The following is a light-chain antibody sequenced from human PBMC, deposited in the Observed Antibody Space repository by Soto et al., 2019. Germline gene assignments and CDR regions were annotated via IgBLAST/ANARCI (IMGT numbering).Light chain of an antibody. V-gene: IGKV1-39*01. CDR1: QSIKNY. CDR2: AAS. Sequence: IQMTQSPSALSASVGDRFTITCRASQSIKNYLSWYQQKXGKAPDRLMFAASTLASGVPSRFSGSGSGTNFTLTISGLPPEDFATYFCQQTFSSPLTFGGGTKVDIK. CDR3: QQTFSSPLT. J-gene: IGKJ4*01.